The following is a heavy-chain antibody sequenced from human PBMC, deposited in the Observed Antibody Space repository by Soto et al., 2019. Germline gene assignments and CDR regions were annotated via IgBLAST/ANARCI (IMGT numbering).Heavy chain of an antibody. J-gene: IGHJ4*02. V-gene: IGHV4-31*03. CDR1: GDSISSGGYY. Sequence: QVQLQESGPGLVKPSQTLSLTCTVSGDSISSGGYYWSWIRQHPGKGLEWIGYIYYSGSSYYNPSLKSRVTISVDTSKNQFSLKLNSVTAADTAVYYCARGSGSRVYQFEYWGQGTLVTVSS. D-gene: IGHD3-10*01. CDR3: ARGSGSRVYQFEY. CDR2: IYYSGSS.